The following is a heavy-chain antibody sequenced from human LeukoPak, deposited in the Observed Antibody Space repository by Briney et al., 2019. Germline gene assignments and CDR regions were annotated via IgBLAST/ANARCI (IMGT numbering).Heavy chain of an antibody. CDR3: ARDKGSDWFSDY. CDR1: GFTFSTSW. CDR2: IKQDGSEK. J-gene: IGHJ4*02. Sequence: GGSLRLSCAASGFTFSTSWMSWVRQAPGKGLEWVANIKQDGSEKYYVDSVKGRFTISRDNAKNSLYLQMNSLRAEDTAVYYCARDKGSDWFSDYWGQGTLVTVSS. D-gene: IGHD3-9*01. V-gene: IGHV3-7*01.